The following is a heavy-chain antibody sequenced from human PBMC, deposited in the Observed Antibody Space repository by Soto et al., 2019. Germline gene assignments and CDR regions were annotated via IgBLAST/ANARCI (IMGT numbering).Heavy chain of an antibody. CDR2: IRSKAYGGTT. J-gene: IGHJ4*02. Sequence: PGGSLRLSCTASGFTFGDYAMSWFRQAPGKGLEWVGFIRSKAYGGTTEYAASVKGRFTISRDDSKSIAYLQMNSLKTEDTAVYYCTIRGYCSSTSCYAYPSQRLSGPIENWGQGTLVTVSS. CDR1: GFTFGDYA. D-gene: IGHD2-2*01. V-gene: IGHV3-49*03. CDR3: TIRGYCSSTSCYAYPSQRLSGPIEN.